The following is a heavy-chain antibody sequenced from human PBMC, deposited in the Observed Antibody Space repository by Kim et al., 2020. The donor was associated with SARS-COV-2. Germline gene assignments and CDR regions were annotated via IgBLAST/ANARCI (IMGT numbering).Heavy chain of an antibody. CDR2: IYYSGST. Sequence: SETLSLTCTVSGGSVSSGSYYWSWIRQPPGKGLEWIGYIYYSGSTNYNPSLKSRVTISVDTSKNQFSLKLSSVTAADTAVYYCARATAIVVVPAAIPVSGWFDPWGQGTLVTVSS. CDR1: GGSVSSGSYY. J-gene: IGHJ5*02. V-gene: IGHV4-61*01. D-gene: IGHD2-2*02. CDR3: ARATAIVVVPAAIPVSGWFDP.